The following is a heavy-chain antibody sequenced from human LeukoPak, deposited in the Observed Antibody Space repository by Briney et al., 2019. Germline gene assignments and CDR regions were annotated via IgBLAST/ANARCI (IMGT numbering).Heavy chain of an antibody. Sequence: AETLSLTCTVSGYSISSGYYWGWIRPPPGKGLEWIGSIYHSGSTYYNPSLKSRVIISVDMSKNQFSLKLSSVTAADTAVYYCARSSSSWRNTPDYWGQGTLVTVSS. CDR1: GYSISSGYY. CDR3: ARSSSSWRNTPDY. J-gene: IGHJ4*02. V-gene: IGHV4-38-2*02. D-gene: IGHD6-13*01. CDR2: IYHSGST.